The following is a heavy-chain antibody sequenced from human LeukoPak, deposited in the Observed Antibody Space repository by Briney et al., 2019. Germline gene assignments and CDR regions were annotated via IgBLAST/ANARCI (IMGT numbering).Heavy chain of an antibody. J-gene: IGHJ4*02. CDR3: AHRGGL. CDR1: GFSVSTTGVG. CDR2: ICWNDDK. Sequence: SGPTLVNPTHTLTLTCTFSGFSVSTTGVGVGWIRQPPGKALEWLALICWNDDKRYSLSLKNRLTITKDTSKNQVVLTMTNMDPVDTAPYYCAHRGGLWGQGTLVTVSS. V-gene: IGHV2-5*01. D-gene: IGHD2-15*01.